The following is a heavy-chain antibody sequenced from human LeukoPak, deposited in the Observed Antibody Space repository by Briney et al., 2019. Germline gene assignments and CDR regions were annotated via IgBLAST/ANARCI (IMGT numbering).Heavy chain of an antibody. CDR3: ARGCSSTSCFSMVNP. CDR1: GYTFTSYD. Sequence: ASVKVSCKASGYTFTSYDINWVRQAPGQGLEWMGWMNPNSGNTGYAQKFQGRVTITRNTSISTAYMELSSLRSEDTAVYYCARGCSSTSCFSMVNPWGQGTLVTVSS. CDR2: MNPNSGNT. J-gene: IGHJ5*02. D-gene: IGHD2-2*01. V-gene: IGHV1-8*03.